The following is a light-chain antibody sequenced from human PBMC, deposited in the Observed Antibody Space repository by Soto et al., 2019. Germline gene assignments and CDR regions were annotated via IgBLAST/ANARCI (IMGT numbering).Light chain of an antibody. CDR2: DVS. Sequence: QSVLTQPASVSGSPGQSITISCTGTSSDVGGYNYVSWYRQHPGKAPKLMIYDVSNRPSGVSNRFSGSKSGNTASLTISGLQAEDEADYYCSSHSSSSTLVVFGGGTKLTVL. V-gene: IGLV2-14*01. CDR3: SSHSSSSTLVV. J-gene: IGLJ2*01. CDR1: SSDVGGYNY.